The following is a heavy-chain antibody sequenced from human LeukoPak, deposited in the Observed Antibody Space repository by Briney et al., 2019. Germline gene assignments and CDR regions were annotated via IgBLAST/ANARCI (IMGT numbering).Heavy chain of an antibody. J-gene: IGHJ6*02. V-gene: IGHV3-23*01. CDR1: GLTFSSYA. Sequence: GGSLRLSCAASGLTFSSYAMSWVRQAPGKGLEWVSTISGSGGSTYYADSVKGRFTISRDNSKNTLHLQVNSLRAEDTAVYYCAKGYYGSGTPYYGMDVWGQGTTVTVSS. D-gene: IGHD3-10*01. CDR2: ISGSGGST. CDR3: AKGYYGSGTPYYGMDV.